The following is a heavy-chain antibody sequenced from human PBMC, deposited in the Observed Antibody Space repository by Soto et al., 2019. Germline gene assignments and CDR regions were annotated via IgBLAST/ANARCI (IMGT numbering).Heavy chain of an antibody. CDR2: ISGSGGST. Sequence: PGGSLRLSCAASGFTFSPYAMSWVRQAPGKGLEWVSSISGSGGSTHYADSVKGRYTVSGDNSKRALSLQMSSLREEDTATYYCAKGLRRLLRTQYYYGLDVWGRGTTVTVSS. V-gene: IGHV3-23*01. J-gene: IGHJ6*02. CDR3: AKGLRRLLRTQYYYGLDV. D-gene: IGHD3-10*01. CDR1: GFTFSPYA.